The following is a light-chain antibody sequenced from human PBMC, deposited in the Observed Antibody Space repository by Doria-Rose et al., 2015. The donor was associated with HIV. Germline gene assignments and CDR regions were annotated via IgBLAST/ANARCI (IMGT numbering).Light chain of an antibody. Sequence: QSVVTQPPSVSGAPGQRVAISCTGSSSNIGAGFDVNWYQQFPGTAPKLLIHGNTNRPSGLPDRFSGSKSGTSASLAISGLRAEDEADYYCQSYDSRLSAYVFGTGPKVTVL. CDR1: SSNIGAGFD. CDR3: QSYDSRLSAYV. CDR2: GNT. J-gene: IGLJ1*01. V-gene: IGLV1-40*02.